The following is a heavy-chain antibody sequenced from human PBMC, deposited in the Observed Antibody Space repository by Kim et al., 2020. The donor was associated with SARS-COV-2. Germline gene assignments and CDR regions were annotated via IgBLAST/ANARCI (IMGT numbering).Heavy chain of an antibody. CDR2: TRGGDYL. Sequence: TRGGDYLFYADAVKCRFTSSRDNANNSLFLQMNNLRVEDTALYYCAREDVWGQGTTVTVSS. CDR3: AREDV. V-gene: IGHV3-21*06. J-gene: IGHJ6*02.